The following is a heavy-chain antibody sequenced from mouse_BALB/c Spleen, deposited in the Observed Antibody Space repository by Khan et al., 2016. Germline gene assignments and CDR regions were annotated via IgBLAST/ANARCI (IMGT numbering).Heavy chain of an antibody. CDR1: GFNIKDTY. D-gene: IGHD2-4*01. CDR2: IDPANGNT. Sequence: VQLQQSGAELVKPGASVKLSCTASGFNIKDTYMHWVKQRPEQGLEWIGRIDPANGNTKYDPKFQGKATITADTSSNTAYLQLSSLTSEDTAVYYCAXSPYDYDVGFAYWGQGTLVTVSA. CDR3: AXSPYDYDVGFAY. V-gene: IGHV14-3*02. J-gene: IGHJ3*01.